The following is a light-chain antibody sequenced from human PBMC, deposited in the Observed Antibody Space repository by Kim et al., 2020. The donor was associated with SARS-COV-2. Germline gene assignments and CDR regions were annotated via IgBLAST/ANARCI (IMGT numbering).Light chain of an antibody. CDR2: RNN. J-gene: IGLJ3*02. Sequence: QAGLTQPPSVSKGLRQTATLTCTGNSNNVGNQGAAWLQQHQGHPPKLLSYRNNNRPSGISERLSASRSGNTASLTITGLQPEDEADYYCSAWDSSLSAWVFGGETKLTVL. CDR3: SAWDSSLSAWV. CDR1: SNNVGNQG. V-gene: IGLV10-54*01.